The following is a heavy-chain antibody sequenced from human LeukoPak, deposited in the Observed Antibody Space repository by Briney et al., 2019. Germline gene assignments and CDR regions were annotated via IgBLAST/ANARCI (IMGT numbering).Heavy chain of an antibody. J-gene: IGHJ4*02. V-gene: IGHV3-23*01. CDR1: GFTFSTYN. CDR3: AKEIYGSGSYYDLDY. CDR2: ISDSGFST. D-gene: IGHD3-10*01. Sequence: PGGSLRLSCAASGFTFSTYNMNWVRQAPGEGLGWVSSISDSGFSTYYGDSVKGRFTISRDNSKNTLYLQMNSLRAEDTAVYYCAKEIYGSGSYYDLDYWGQGSLVTVSS.